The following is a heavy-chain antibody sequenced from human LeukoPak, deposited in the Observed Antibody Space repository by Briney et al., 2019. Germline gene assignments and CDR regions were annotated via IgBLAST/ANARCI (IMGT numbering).Heavy chain of an antibody. CDR3: ARDPSNTSGYYVYHDY. V-gene: IGHV3-21*03. CDR2: MGSSSSYI. D-gene: IGHD2-2*01. CDR1: GFTFSNYN. J-gene: IGHJ4*02. Sequence: GGSLRLSCAASGFTFSNYNMYWVRQAPGKGLEWVSSMGSSSSYIYYADSVKGRFTISRDNAKNSLYLQMNSLRSDDTAVYYCARDPSNTSGYYVYHDYWGQGALVTVSS.